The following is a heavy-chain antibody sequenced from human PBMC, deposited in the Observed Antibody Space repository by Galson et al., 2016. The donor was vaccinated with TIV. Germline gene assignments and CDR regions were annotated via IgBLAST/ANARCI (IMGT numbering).Heavy chain of an antibody. CDR2: TSTSGNRT. D-gene: IGHD3-10*01. Sequence: SLRLSCAASGISLSDYAVSWVRQAPGRGLEWVSSTSTSGNRTYYADFAKGRFTISRDNSNNMVYLQMTNLTAEDTAVYYSAKDNMVRGLIFHFMDVWGKGTTVTVS. CDR1: GISLSDYA. V-gene: IGHV3-23*01. J-gene: IGHJ6*03. CDR3: AKDNMVRGLIFHFMDV.